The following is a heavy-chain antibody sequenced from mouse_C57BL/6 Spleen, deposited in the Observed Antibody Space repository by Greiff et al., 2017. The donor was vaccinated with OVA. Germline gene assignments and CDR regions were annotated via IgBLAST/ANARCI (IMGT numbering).Heavy chain of an antibody. J-gene: IGHJ2*01. CDR3: ARFGTTVFDY. CDR1: GYTFTSYW. Sequence: QVQLQQSGAELVRPGSSVTLSCKASGYTFTSYWMHWVKQRPIQGLEWIGNIDTSDSDTHYNQKFKDKATLTVDKSSSTAYMQLSSLTSEDSAVYYCARFGTTVFDYWGQGTTLTVSA. V-gene: IGHV1-52*01. CDR2: IDTSDSDT. D-gene: IGHD1-1*01.